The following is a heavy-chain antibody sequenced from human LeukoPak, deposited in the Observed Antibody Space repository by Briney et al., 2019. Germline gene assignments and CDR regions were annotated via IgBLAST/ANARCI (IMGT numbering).Heavy chain of an antibody. J-gene: IGHJ4*02. D-gene: IGHD3-10*01. Sequence: GGSLRLSCAASGFTFSSYGMHWVRQAPGKGLEWVAVISYDGSNKYYADSVKGRFTTSRDNSKNTLYLQMNSLRAEDTAVYYCAKPPILWFGELFYFDYWGQGTLVTVSS. CDR3: AKPPILWFGELFYFDY. CDR1: GFTFSSYG. CDR2: ISYDGSNK. V-gene: IGHV3-30*18.